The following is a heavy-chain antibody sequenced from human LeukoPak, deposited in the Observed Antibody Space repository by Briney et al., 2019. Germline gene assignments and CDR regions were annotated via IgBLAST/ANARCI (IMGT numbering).Heavy chain of an antibody. D-gene: IGHD1-26*01. J-gene: IGHJ4*02. Sequence: SETLSLTCTVSGGSISNYYWSWIRRPPGKGLEWIGYIYYSGNTDYNPSLESRVTISVDTSKNQFSLKLSSVTAADTAVYYCAREIWYGGFFDYWGPGMLVTVSS. CDR2: IYYSGNT. CDR3: AREIWYGGFFDY. V-gene: IGHV4-59*01. CDR1: GGSISNYY.